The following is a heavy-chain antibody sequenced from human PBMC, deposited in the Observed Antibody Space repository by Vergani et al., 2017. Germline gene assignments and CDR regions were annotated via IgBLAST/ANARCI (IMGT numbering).Heavy chain of an antibody. V-gene: IGHV1-46*01. CDR1: GYTFTSYY. J-gene: IGHJ6*02. Sequence: QVQLVQSGAEVKKPGASVKVSCKASGYTFTSYYMHWVRQAPGQGLEWMGIINPSGGSTSYAQKFQGRVTMTRDTSTGTVYMELSSLRSEDTAVYYCARDPPQPIDSYYYGMDVWGQGTTVTVSS. D-gene: IGHD3-16*02. CDR3: ARDPPQPIDSYYYGMDV. CDR2: INPSGGST.